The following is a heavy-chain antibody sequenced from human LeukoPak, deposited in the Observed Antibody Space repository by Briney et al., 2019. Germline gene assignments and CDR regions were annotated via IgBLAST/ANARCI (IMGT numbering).Heavy chain of an antibody. CDR2: IKQDGSEK. V-gene: IGHV3-7*01. J-gene: IGHJ3*02. D-gene: IGHD2-21*02. Sequence: PGKSLRLSCAASGFTFSSYWMSWVRQAPGKGLEWVANIKQDGSEKYYVDSVKGRFTISRDNAKNSLYLQMNSLRAEDTAVYYCARDTTAYCGGDCYSADAFDIWGQGTMVTVSS. CDR3: ARDTTAYCGGDCYSADAFDI. CDR1: GFTFSSYW.